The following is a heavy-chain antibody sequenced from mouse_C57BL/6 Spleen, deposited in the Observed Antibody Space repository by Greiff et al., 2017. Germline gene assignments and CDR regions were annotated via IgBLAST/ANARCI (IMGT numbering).Heavy chain of an antibody. CDR1: GFTFSDYY. J-gene: IGHJ1*03. CDR3: AREDGYYDWYFDV. Sequence: EVKVVESEGGLVQPGSSMKLSCTASGFTFSDYYMAWVRQVPEKGLEWVANINYDGSSTYYLDSLKSRFIISRDNAKNILYLQMSSLKSEDTATYYCAREDGYYDWYFDVWGTGTTVTVSS. D-gene: IGHD2-3*01. CDR2: INYDGSST. V-gene: IGHV5-16*01.